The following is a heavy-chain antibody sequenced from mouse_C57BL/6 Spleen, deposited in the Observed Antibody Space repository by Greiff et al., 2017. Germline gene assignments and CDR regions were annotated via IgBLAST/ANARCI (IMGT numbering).Heavy chain of an antibody. CDR3: ASLYDGYFAY. CDR2: ISYSGST. J-gene: IGHJ3*01. D-gene: IGHD2-3*01. Sequence: EVHLVESGPGLAKPSQTLSLTCSVTGYSITSDYWNWIRKCPGNKLEYMGYISYSGSTYYNPSRNSRMSITQDTTKNQAYLQLNSVTTEDTATYYCASLYDGYFAYWGQGTLVTVSA. CDR1: GYSITSDY. V-gene: IGHV3-8*01.